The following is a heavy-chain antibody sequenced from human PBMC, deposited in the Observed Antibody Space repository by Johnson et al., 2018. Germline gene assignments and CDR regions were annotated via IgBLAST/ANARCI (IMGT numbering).Heavy chain of an antibody. D-gene: IGHD3-16*01. CDR2: IVPILGMP. Sequence: QVQLVQSGAEVKKPGSSVTVSCKASGGTFGTYTIRWVRQAPGQGLEWMGRIVPILGMPNYAQKFQDRVAITADKSTTTADRQLINLGSDDTAVYYCAGTRDPGEAFDIWGQGTMVTVSS. V-gene: IGHV1-69*02. J-gene: IGHJ3*02. CDR1: GGTFGTYT. CDR3: AGTRDPGEAFDI.